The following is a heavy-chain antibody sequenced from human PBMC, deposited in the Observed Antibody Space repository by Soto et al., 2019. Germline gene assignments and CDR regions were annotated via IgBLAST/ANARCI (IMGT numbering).Heavy chain of an antibody. CDR1: GGSISSGNYY. CDR3: ASSKIAAAGFYYYGMDF. Sequence: SETLSLTCTVSGGSISSGNYYWSWIRQHPGKGLEWIGYIYYSGSTYYNPSLKSRVTISVDTSKNQFSLKLSSVTAADTAVYYCASSKIAAAGFYYYGMDFWGRGTTVTVSS. CDR2: IYYSGST. J-gene: IGHJ6*02. V-gene: IGHV4-31*03. D-gene: IGHD6-13*01.